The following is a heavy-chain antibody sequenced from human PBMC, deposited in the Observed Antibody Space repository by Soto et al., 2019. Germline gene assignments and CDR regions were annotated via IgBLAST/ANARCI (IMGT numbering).Heavy chain of an antibody. D-gene: IGHD2-21*01. J-gene: IGHJ3*02. CDR3: AGPVFDPDAFDI. Sequence: GGSLRLSCAASGFTFSSYWMSWVRQAPGKGLEWVANIKQDGSEKYYVDSVKGRFTISRDNAKNSLYLQMNSLGAEDTAVYYCAGPVFDPDAFDIWGQGTMVTVSS. V-gene: IGHV3-7*01. CDR2: IKQDGSEK. CDR1: GFTFSSYW.